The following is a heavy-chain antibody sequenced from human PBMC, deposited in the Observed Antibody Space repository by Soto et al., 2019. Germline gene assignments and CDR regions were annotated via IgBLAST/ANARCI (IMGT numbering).Heavy chain of an antibody. V-gene: IGHV3-7*01. J-gene: IGHJ4*02. CDR1: GFTFSRHW. CDR3: ARDTYGDKGQVLDY. Sequence: EVQVVESGGGLVQPGGSLRLSCAGSGFTFSRHWMTWVRQAPGKGLEWVANIKEDGSEKYYGDSVKGRFTISRDNAKNSVYLQMNSLRDEDTAFYDCARDTYGDKGQVLDYWGQGTLGTVSS. D-gene: IGHD4-17*01. CDR2: IKEDGSEK.